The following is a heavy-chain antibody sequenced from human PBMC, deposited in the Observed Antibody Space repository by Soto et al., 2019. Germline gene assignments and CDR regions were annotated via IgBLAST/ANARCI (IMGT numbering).Heavy chain of an antibody. Sequence: GGSLRFSXAASGFTFSSYAMSWVSQAPGKGLEWVSAISGSGGSTYYADSVKGRFTISRDNSKNTLYLQMNSLRAEDTAVYYCAKDADYGDYLNWFDPWGQGTLVTVSS. J-gene: IGHJ5*02. D-gene: IGHD4-17*01. CDR3: AKDADYGDYLNWFDP. CDR1: GFTFSSYA. V-gene: IGHV3-23*01. CDR2: ISGSGGST.